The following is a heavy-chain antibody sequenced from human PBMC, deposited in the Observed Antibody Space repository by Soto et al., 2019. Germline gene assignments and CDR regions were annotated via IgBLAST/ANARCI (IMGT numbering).Heavy chain of an antibody. Sequence: EVQLLESGGGLVQPGGSLRLSCAASGFTFSSYAMSWVRQAPGKGLEWVSAISGSGGSTYYADSVKGRFTISRDNAKNTLYLQMNSLRAEDTAVYYCAKEGTFVDIVATINHWFDPWGQGTLVTVSS. CDR2: ISGSGGST. V-gene: IGHV3-23*01. CDR3: AKEGTFVDIVATINHWFDP. D-gene: IGHD5-12*01. J-gene: IGHJ5*02. CDR1: GFTFSSYA.